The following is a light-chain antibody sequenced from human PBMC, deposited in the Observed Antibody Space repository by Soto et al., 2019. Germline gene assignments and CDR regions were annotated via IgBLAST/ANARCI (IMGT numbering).Light chain of an antibody. CDR1: SGSVSTSYY. CDR3: VLYVSRGIWV. Sequence: QTVVTQEPSFSGSPGGTVTLTCDLSSGSVSTSYYPSWYQRTPGQAPRTLIYRTNIRSSGVPDRFSGSILGSRAALTITGAQADDEADYYCVLYVSRGIWVVGGGTKLTVL. CDR2: RTN. J-gene: IGLJ2*01. V-gene: IGLV8-61*01.